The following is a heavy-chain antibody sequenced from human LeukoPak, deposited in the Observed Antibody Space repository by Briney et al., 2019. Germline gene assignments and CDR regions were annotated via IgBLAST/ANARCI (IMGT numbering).Heavy chain of an antibody. D-gene: IGHD6-13*01. J-gene: IGHJ3*02. CDR1: GFTFSTYA. CDR2: INSGGST. Sequence: GGSLRLSCAASGFTFSTYAMSWVRQAPGKGLEWVSAINSGGSTYYAASLKGRFTISRDNSKNTLYLQMNSLRADDTAVYYCAKDWPSERQQLPDYDAFDIWGQGTMVTVSS. V-gene: IGHV3-23*01. CDR3: AKDWPSERQQLPDYDAFDI.